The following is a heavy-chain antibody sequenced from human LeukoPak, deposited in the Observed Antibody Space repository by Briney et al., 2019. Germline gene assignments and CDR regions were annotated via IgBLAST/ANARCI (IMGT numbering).Heavy chain of an antibody. V-gene: IGHV3-7*01. D-gene: IGHD4-23*01. CDR2: IKQDGSEK. Sequence: GGSLRLSCAASGFTFSSYWMSWVRQAPGKGLEWVANIKQDGSEKYYVDSVKGRFTISRDNAKNSLYLQMNSLRAEDTAVYYCARDLEKHGGKSSAVFDYWGQGTLVTVSS. CDR3: ARDLEKHGGKSSAVFDY. J-gene: IGHJ4*02. CDR1: GFTFSSYW.